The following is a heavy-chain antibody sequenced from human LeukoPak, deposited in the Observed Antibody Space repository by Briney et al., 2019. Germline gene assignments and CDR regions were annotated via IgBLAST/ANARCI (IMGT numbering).Heavy chain of an antibody. J-gene: IGHJ6*03. V-gene: IGHV2-5*02. CDR1: GFSLSTSGVG. D-gene: IGHD2-2*01. CDR2: IYWDDDK. CDR3: AHRRGIVVVPAAPDYYYMDV. Sequence: SGPTLVNPTQTLTLTCTLSGFSLSTSGVGVGWIRQPPGKALEWLAHIYWDDDKRYSPSLKSRLTITKDTSKNQVVLTMTNMDPVDTATYYCAHRRGIVVVPAAPDYYYMDVWGKGTTVTVSS.